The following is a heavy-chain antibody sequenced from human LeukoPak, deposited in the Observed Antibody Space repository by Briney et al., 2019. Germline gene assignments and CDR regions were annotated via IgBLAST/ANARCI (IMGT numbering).Heavy chain of an antibody. CDR3: AVLAVAGFFDY. V-gene: IGHV4-30-4*08. CDR1: GGSISSGDYS. Sequence: PSQTLSLTCTVSGGSISSGDYSWSWIRQPPGKGLEWIGYIYYSGSTYYNPSLKSRVTISVDTSKNQFSLKLSSVTAADTAVYYCAVLAVAGFFDYWGQGTLVTVSS. CDR2: IYYSGST. D-gene: IGHD6-19*01. J-gene: IGHJ4*02.